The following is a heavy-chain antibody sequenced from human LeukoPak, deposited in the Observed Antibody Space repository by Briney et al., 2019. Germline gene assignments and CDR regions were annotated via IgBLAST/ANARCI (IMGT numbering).Heavy chain of an antibody. Sequence: PGGSLRLSCAASGFTFSGSAMHWVRQASGKGLEWVGRIRSKANSYATAYAASVKGRFTISRDDSKNTAYLQMNSLKTEDTAVYYCTRHSPSYYYDSSGYYRIAEYFQHWGQGTPVTVSS. CDR3: TRHSPSYYYDSSGYYRIAEYFQH. V-gene: IGHV3-73*01. CDR2: IRSKANSYAT. CDR1: GFTFSGSA. J-gene: IGHJ1*01. D-gene: IGHD3-22*01.